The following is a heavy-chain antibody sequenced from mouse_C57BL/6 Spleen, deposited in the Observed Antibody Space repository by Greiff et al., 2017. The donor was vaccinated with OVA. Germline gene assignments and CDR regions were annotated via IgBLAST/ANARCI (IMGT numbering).Heavy chain of an antibody. J-gene: IGHJ4*01. CDR1: GYTFTSYW. CDR2: IHPNSGST. Sequence: VQLQQPGAELVKPGASVKLSCKASGYTFTSYWMHWVKQRPGQGLEWIGMIHPNSGSTNYNEKFKSKATLTVDKSSSTAYMQLSSLTSEDSAVYYCARAYGSSHYAMDYWGKGTSVTVSS. V-gene: IGHV1-64*01. D-gene: IGHD1-1*01. CDR3: ARAYGSSHYAMDY.